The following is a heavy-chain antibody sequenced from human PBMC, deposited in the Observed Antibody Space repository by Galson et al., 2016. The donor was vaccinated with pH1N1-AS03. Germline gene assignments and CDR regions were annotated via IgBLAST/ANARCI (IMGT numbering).Heavy chain of an antibody. CDR1: GFPFSGYS. CDR2: ISTTSSSI. J-gene: IGHJ4*02. CDR3: ARDGPPRGISVAGSFDF. V-gene: IGHV3-21*01. Sequence: SLRLSCAASGFPFSGYSMNWVRQAPGKGLEWVSFISTTSSSIYYADSVKGRFTISRDNAKNSLFLQMNSLRDEDTAVYHCARDGPPRGISVAGSFDFWGQGTLVTVSS. D-gene: IGHD6-19*01.